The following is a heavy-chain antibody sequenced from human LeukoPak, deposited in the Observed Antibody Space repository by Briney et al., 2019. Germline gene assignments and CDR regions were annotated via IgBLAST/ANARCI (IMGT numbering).Heavy chain of an antibody. CDR2: IIPIFGTA. Sequence: ASVKVSCKASGGTFSSYAISWVRQAPGQGLEWMGGIIPIFGTANYAQKFQGRVTITTDESTSTAYMELSSLRSEDTAVYYCAREAAYYYGSGSYFGWGQGTLVTVSS. CDR3: AREAAYYYGSGSYFG. V-gene: IGHV1-69*05. CDR1: GGTFSSYA. J-gene: IGHJ4*02. D-gene: IGHD3-10*01.